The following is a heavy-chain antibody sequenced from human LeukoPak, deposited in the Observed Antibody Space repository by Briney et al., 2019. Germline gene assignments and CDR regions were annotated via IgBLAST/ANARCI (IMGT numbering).Heavy chain of an antibody. CDR2: IHHSGHT. D-gene: IGHD2-2*01. V-gene: IGHV4-31*03. CDR1: GGSTSSGIYF. CDR3: ARYCSSTKCPFDF. Sequence: SETLSLTCTVSGGSTSSGIYFWSWIRQHPGKGLEWIGYIHHSGHTYYNPSLKSRVTISMDTSKNQFSLRLSAVTDADTAMYYCARYCSSTKCPFDFWGQGTLVTVSS. J-gene: IGHJ4*02.